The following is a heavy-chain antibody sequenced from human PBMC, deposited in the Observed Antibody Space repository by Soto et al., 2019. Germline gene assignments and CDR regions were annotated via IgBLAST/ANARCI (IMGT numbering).Heavy chain of an antibody. Sequence: PGGSLRLSCAASGFTFSSYSMNWVRQAPGKGLEWVSSISSSSSYIYYADSVKGRFTISRDNAKNSLYLQMNSLRAEDTAVYYCARERVVVVPAAAKLNYYYYGMDVWGQGTTVTVSS. CDR2: ISSSSSYI. CDR3: ARERVVVVPAAAKLNYYYYGMDV. CDR1: GFTFSSYS. V-gene: IGHV3-21*01. D-gene: IGHD2-2*01. J-gene: IGHJ6*02.